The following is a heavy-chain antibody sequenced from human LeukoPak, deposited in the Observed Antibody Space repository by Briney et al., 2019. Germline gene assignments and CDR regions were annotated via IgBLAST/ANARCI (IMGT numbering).Heavy chain of an antibody. CDR2: ISGSGGST. Sequence: PGGSLRLSCAASGFTFSSYAMSWVRQAPGKGLEWVSAISGSGGSTYYADSVKGRFTISRDNSKNTLYLQMNCLRAEDTAVYYCAKDGVDYYYGSGSVVDYWGQGTLVTVSS. CDR3: AKDGVDYYYGSGSVVDY. V-gene: IGHV3-23*01. D-gene: IGHD3-10*01. J-gene: IGHJ4*02. CDR1: GFTFSSYA.